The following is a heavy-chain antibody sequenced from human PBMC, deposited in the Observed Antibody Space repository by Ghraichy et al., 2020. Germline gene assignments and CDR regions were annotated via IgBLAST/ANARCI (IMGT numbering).Heavy chain of an antibody. CDR1: GGSISSSNW. CDR3: ARAPYYYYYYMDV. Sequence: SETLSLTCAVSGGSISSSNWWSWVRQPPGKGLEWIGEIYHSGSTNYNPSLKSRVTISVDKSKNQFSLKLSSVTAADTAVYYCARAPYYYYYYMDVWGKGTTVTVSS. V-gene: IGHV4-4*02. CDR2: IYHSGST. J-gene: IGHJ6*03.